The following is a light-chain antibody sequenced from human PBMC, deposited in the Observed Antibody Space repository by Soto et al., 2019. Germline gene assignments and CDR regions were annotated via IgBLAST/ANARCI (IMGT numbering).Light chain of an antibody. J-gene: IGKJ4*01. CDR3: QQYDNIPFT. Sequence: DIQMTQSPSSLSASVGDRVTITCQASQDISNYLNWYQQKPGKAPKLLNYDASNLETGVPSRFSGSGSGTDFTFTISSLRPADIATYYCQQYDNIPFTFVGGTKVEIK. V-gene: IGKV1-33*01. CDR1: QDISNY. CDR2: DAS.